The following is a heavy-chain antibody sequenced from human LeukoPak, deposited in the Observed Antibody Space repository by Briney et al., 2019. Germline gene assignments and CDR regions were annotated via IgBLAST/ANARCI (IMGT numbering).Heavy chain of an antibody. V-gene: IGHV4-30-4*01. CDR1: GGSISSGDNY. Sequence: KASETLSLTCTVSGGSISSGDNYWSWIRQPPGKGLEWIGYIYYSGSTYYNPSLKSRVTISVDTSKNQFSLKLSSVTAADTAVYYCARGSGDGSGTGVFDYWGQGTLVTVSS. D-gene: IGHD3-10*01. CDR2: IYYSGST. J-gene: IGHJ4*02. CDR3: ARGSGDGSGTGVFDY.